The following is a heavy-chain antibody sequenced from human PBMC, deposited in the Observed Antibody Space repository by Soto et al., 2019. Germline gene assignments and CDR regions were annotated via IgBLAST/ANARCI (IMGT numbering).Heavy chain of an antibody. Sequence: QVQLVQSGAEVKKPGSSVKVSCKASGGTFSSYTISWVRQAPGQGLEWMGRIIPILGIANYAQKFQGRVTITADKSTGTAYMELSSLRSEDTAVYYCVVGVGVLYYFDYWGQGTLVTVSS. V-gene: IGHV1-69*02. J-gene: IGHJ4*02. CDR1: GGTFSSYT. CDR2: IIPILGIA. CDR3: VVGVGVLYYFDY. D-gene: IGHD1-26*01.